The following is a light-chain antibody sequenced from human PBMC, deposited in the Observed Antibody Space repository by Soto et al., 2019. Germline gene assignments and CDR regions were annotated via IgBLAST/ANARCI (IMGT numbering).Light chain of an antibody. V-gene: IGKV1-5*03. CDR2: KAS. Sequence: DTQMTHSPSTLSASVLYIVTITFRASQSISIWLALYQQKPGKAPKLLIYKASTLESGVPSRFSGSGSGTEFTLTISSLQSDDSATYYCQKYNSYSWKFGQGTKVDIK. CDR1: QSISIW. CDR3: QKYNSYSWK. J-gene: IGKJ1*01.